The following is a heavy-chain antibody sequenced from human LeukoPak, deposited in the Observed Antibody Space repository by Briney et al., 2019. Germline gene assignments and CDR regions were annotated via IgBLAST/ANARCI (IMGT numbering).Heavy chain of an antibody. D-gene: IGHD1-26*01. CDR3: ATTSYSGSPGYGDAFDI. V-gene: IGHV1-69*04. CDR2: IIPILGIA. CDR1: GGTFSSYA. Sequence: ASVKVSCKASGGTFSSYAISWVRQAPGQGLEWMGRIIPILGIANYAQKFQGRVTITADKSTSTAYMELSSLRSEDTAVYYCATTSYSGSPGYGDAFDIWGQGTMVTVSS. J-gene: IGHJ3*02.